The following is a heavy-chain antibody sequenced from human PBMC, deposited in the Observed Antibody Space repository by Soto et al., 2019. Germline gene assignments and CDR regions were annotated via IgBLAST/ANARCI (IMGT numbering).Heavy chain of an antibody. J-gene: IGHJ4*02. Sequence: GESLKISCQGSGYIFTSYWIGWVRHMLGKGLEWMGLIYPDDSDTRYSPSFQGQVTISADKSTSTAYLQWSSLKASDSAMYYCVRQLYTSSSFPAYWGQGTLVTVSS. CDR2: IYPDDSDT. V-gene: IGHV5-51*01. CDR3: VRQLYTSSSFPAY. D-gene: IGHD6-6*01. CDR1: GYIFTSYW.